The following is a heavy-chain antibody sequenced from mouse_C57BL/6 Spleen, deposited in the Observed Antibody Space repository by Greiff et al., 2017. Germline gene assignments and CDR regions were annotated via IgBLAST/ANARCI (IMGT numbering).Heavy chain of an antibody. CDR3: AILDYGSSLFDY. CDR2: ISSGSSTI. J-gene: IGHJ2*01. Sequence: EVQLVESGGGLVKPGGSLKLSCAASGFTFSDYGMHWVRQAPEKGLEWVAYISSGSSTIYYADTVKGRFTISRDNAKNTLFLQMTSLRSEDTAMYYCAILDYGSSLFDYWGQGTTLTVSS. D-gene: IGHD1-1*01. CDR1: GFTFSDYG. V-gene: IGHV5-17*01.